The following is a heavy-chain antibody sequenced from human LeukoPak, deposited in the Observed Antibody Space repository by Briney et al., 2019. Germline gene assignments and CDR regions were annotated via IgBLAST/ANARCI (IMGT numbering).Heavy chain of an antibody. J-gene: IGHJ4*02. CDR1: GYTFTTYY. D-gene: IGHD3-9*01. CDR2: INPSGGST. Sequence: ASVKVSCKASGYTFTTYYVQWVRQAPGQGLECMVIINPSGGSTTYAQKFRGRITMTRDMSKSTVYMELSSLRSEDTAVYYCARGSRPVYNLLTGKRYFDYWGQGTLVTVSS. CDR3: ARGSRPVYNLLTGKRYFDY. V-gene: IGHV1-46*01.